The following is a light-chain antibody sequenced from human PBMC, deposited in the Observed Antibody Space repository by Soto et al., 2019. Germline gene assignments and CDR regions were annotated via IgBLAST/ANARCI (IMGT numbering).Light chain of an antibody. CDR1: PSVPNF. Sequence: EIVLTQSPATLSLSPGDRATLSCRASPSVPNFLAWYQQKPGQAPRLLIYGAFNGATGIPARFSGSGSGTDFPLTISSLEPEDSAIYYCQQRNVWPPVTFGLGTRLEIK. V-gene: IGKV3-11*01. CDR2: GAF. J-gene: IGKJ5*01. CDR3: QQRNVWPPVT.